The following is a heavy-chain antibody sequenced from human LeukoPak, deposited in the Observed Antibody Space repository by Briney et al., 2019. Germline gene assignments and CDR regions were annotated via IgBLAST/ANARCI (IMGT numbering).Heavy chain of an antibody. CDR2: IKRDGSQK. Sequence: GGSLRLSCAASGFDFSNYWMYWVRQAPGKGLEWVAHIKRDGSQKYYLDSVKGRFTISRDNAKNSLYLQMNSLRVEDTAVYYCARLGLEVGGPNWFDPWGQGTLVTVSS. J-gene: IGHJ5*02. CDR3: ARLGLEVGGPNWFDP. V-gene: IGHV3-7*01. D-gene: IGHD1-1*01. CDR1: GFDFSNYW.